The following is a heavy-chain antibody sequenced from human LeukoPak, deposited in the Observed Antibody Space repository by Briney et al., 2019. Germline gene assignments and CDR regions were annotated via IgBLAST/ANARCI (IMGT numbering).Heavy chain of an antibody. J-gene: IGHJ4*02. CDR2: LNSSSSYI. D-gene: IGHD2-2*02. CDR1: GFTFSSYS. Sequence: GGSLRISCAASGFTFSSYSIKRVRQAPGKGLEWVLSLNSSSSYIYYADSVKGRFTISRDNAKNSLYLQMNSLRAEDTAVYYCARTLFCSSTSCYKGDFDYWGQGTLVTVSS. CDR3: ARTLFCSSTSCYKGDFDY. V-gene: IGHV3-21*01.